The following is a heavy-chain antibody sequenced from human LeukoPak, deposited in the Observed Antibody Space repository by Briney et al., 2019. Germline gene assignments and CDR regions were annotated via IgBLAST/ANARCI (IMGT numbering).Heavy chain of an antibody. J-gene: IGHJ3*02. V-gene: IGHV3-48*01. Sequence: PGGSLRLSCAASGFTFSSYSMNWVRQAPGKGLEWVSYISSSSSTIYYADSVKGRFTISRDNSKNTLYLQMNSLRAEDTAVYYCAKSSYWGPGGAFDIWGQGTMVTVSS. CDR3: AKSSYWGPGGAFDI. CDR2: ISSSSSTI. CDR1: GFTFSSYS. D-gene: IGHD2-15*01.